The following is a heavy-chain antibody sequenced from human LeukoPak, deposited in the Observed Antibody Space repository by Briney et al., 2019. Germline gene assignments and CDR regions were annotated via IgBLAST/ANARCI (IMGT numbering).Heavy chain of an antibody. CDR1: XYSISSGYY. D-gene: IGHD2-15*01. CDR2: IYNSGRT. V-gene: IGHV4-38-2*02. Sequence: CTVSXYSISSGYYWGRIRKPPGKGLEWIGSIYNSGRTYYNPSLKRRVTISVETSKKQFCMKLSTVTGAETDVYDCXXXXXXAATPSAFDIWGQGTMVTVSS. J-gene: IGHJ3*02. CDR3: XXXXXXAATPSAFDI.